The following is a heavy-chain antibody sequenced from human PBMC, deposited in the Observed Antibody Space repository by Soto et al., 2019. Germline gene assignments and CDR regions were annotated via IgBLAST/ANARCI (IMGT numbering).Heavy chain of an antibody. CDR1: GGTYRRDA. D-gene: IGHD2-15*01. CDR3: ARGGGGPGSDSKWSYKAWAV. V-gene: IGHV1-69*06. J-gene: IGHJ3*01. CDR2: IIPMYDKP. Sequence: VASVKVSCKGSGGTYRRDACSWVRQAPGKGLEWMGGIIPMYDKPIYAQKFQGRVTRTADRATNTDHVELINLRSDDTAVYYCARGGGGPGSDSKWSYKAWAVGGRGTMVTVS.